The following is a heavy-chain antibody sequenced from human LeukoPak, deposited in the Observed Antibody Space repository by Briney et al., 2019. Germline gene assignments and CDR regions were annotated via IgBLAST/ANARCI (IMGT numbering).Heavy chain of an antibody. CDR1: GYTFTSYD. CDR2: VNPNSGNT. J-gene: IGHJ6*03. D-gene: IGHD6-13*01. CDR3: ARLYSSQYYYYMDV. V-gene: IGHV1-8*01. Sequence: ASVKVSCKTSGYTFTSYDLNWVRQATGQGLEWMGLVNPNSGNTGYAQKFQGRVTMTRDTSISTAYMELSRLRSDDTAVYYCARLYSSQYYYYMDVWGKGTTVTVSS.